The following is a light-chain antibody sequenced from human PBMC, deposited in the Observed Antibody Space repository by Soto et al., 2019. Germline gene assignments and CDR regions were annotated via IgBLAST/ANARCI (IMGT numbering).Light chain of an antibody. CDR1: SSDVGGYNY. J-gene: IGLJ1*01. V-gene: IGLV2-11*01. Sequence: QSPLTPPRLASVSPGQSVAIACTGTSSDVGGYNYVSWYQQHPGKAPKLMIYEVTKRPSGVPDRFSGSSSGNTATLTISGLQAEDEADYFCCSYAGSYSYVFGPGAKVTVL. CDR3: CSYAGSYSYV. CDR2: EVT.